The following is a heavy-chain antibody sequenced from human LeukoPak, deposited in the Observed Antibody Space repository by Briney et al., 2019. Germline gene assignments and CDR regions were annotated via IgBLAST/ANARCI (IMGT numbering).Heavy chain of an antibody. V-gene: IGHV4-34*01. Sequence: PSETLSLTCAVYGGSFSGYYWTWIRQPPGKGLEWIGEINRGGSTYYNPSLQSRVTISLDTSKNQFSLKLNSLTAADTAVYYCARGGYYNSGSYNWFHPWGQGTLVTVSS. CDR1: GGSFSGYY. J-gene: IGHJ5*02. D-gene: IGHD3-10*01. CDR3: ARGGYYNSGSYNWFHP. CDR2: INRGGST.